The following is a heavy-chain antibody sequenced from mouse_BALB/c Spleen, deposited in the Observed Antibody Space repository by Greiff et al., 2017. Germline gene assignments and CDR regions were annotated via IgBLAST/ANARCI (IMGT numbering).Heavy chain of an antibody. Sequence: VKLQESGPGLVAPSQSLSITCTVSGFSLTDYGVSWIRQPPGKGLEWLGVIWGGGSTYYNSALKSRLSISKDNSKSQVFLKMNSLQTDDTAMYYCAKHTIYDGYYVDYWGQGTTLTVSS. CDR3: AKHTIYDGYYVDY. CDR1: GFSLTDYG. V-gene: IGHV2-6-5*01. CDR2: IWGGGST. D-gene: IGHD2-3*01. J-gene: IGHJ2*01.